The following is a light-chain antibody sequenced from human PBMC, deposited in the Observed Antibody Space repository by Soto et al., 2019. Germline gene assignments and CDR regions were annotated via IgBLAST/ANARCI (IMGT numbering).Light chain of an antibody. CDR3: QQRSNWPPLT. V-gene: IGKV3-11*01. Sequence: EVVLTQSPAILSLSPGERATLSCRASQSVGNFLTWYQQKPGQAPRLLIYDASTRATGIPARFSGSGSGTDFTLTISSLEPEDFAVYYCQQRSNWPPLTFGGGTKGDIK. CDR2: DAS. CDR1: QSVGNF. J-gene: IGKJ4*01.